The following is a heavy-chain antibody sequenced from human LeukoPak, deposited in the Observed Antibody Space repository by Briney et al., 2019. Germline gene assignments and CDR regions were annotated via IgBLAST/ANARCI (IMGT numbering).Heavy chain of an antibody. CDR1: GGSISSYY. CDR3: ARARVATTTPNLYYMDV. Sequence: PSETLSLTCTVSGGSISSYYWSWIRQPAGKGLEWIGRIYTSGSTNYNPSLKSRVTMSVDTSKNQFSLKLSSVTAADTAVYYCARARVATTTPNLYYMDVWGKGTTVTVSS. CDR2: IYTSGST. V-gene: IGHV4-4*07. D-gene: IGHD5-12*01. J-gene: IGHJ6*03.